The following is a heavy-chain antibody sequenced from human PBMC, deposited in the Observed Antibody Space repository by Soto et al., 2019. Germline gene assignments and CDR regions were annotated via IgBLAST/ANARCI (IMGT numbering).Heavy chain of an antibody. CDR3: AQYSSGRAFDI. CDR1: GGSISSGDYY. J-gene: IGHJ3*02. CDR2: IYYSGST. D-gene: IGHD6-19*01. V-gene: IGHV4-30-4*01. Sequence: QVQLQESGPGLVKPSQTLSLTCTVSGGSISSGDYYWGWIRQPPGKGLEWIRYIYYSGSTYYNPSLKSRVTRSVDTSKNQFSRKLSSVTAADTAVYYCAQYSSGRAFDIWGQGTMVTVSS.